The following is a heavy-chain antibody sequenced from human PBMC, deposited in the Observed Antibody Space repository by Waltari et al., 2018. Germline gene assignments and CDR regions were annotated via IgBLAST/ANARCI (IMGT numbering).Heavy chain of an antibody. V-gene: IGHV4-39*01. CDR3: ATYIGASVGTAAFDV. D-gene: IGHD5-12*01. J-gene: IGHJ3*01. CDR2: ISYTGAT. Sequence: GGTRQSPGQGLEWSATISYTGATYSGPSLKSRVTLSRDTSKNQLSLTLDSVTAADTAVYYCATYIGASVGTAAFDVWGQGTMVTVSS.